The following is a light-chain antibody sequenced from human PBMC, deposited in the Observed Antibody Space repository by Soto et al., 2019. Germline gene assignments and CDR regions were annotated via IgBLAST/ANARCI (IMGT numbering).Light chain of an antibody. V-gene: IGKV3-20*01. J-gene: IGKJ5*01. Sequence: EIVLTQSPGTLSLSPGERATLSCRASQIVSSSSLAWYQQKPGQAPRLLIYGASSRATGIPDRFSGSGSGTDFTLTINRLEPEDFAVYYCQQYGDSPLTFGQGTRLEIK. CDR1: QIVSSSS. CDR2: GAS. CDR3: QQYGDSPLT.